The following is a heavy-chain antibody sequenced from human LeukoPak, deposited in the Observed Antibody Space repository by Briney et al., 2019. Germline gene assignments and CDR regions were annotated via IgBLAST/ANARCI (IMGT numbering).Heavy chain of an antibody. Sequence: GGSLRLSCAASGFSFSSFAMSWVRQAPGKGLEWVSVISGLGDSTNYAESVKGRFTISRDNSKNTVYLLMNSLRGENTAVYYCAKGPAKYSGYDYFEYWGQGTLVTVSS. J-gene: IGHJ4*02. CDR2: ISGLGDST. V-gene: IGHV3-23*01. D-gene: IGHD5-12*01. CDR1: GFSFSSFA. CDR3: AKGPAKYSGYDYFEY.